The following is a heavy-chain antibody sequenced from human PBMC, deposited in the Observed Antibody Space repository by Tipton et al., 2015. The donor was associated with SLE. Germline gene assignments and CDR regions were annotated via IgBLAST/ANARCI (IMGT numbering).Heavy chain of an antibody. J-gene: IGHJ4*02. V-gene: IGHV5-51*03. Sequence: QSGPEVKKPGEALQISCKTSGYSFTNSWIVWFRHMPGKGLECMGMIDPSDSDTRYNPSFQGHVSMSVDRSTTTAYLQWRSLKASDTAMYFCARRWVQTVFHYWGQGTLVSVST. CDR1: GYSFTNSW. CDR3: ARRWVQTVFHY. D-gene: IGHD3-10*01. CDR2: IDPSDSDT.